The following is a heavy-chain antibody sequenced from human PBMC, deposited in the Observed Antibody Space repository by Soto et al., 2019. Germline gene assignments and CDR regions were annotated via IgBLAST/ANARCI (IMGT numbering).Heavy chain of an antibody. CDR3: ASFAPDSSGPGGDY. Sequence: ASVKVSCKASGYTFTSYGISWVRQAPGQGLEWMGWISAYNGNTNYAQKLQGRVTMTTDTSTSTAYVELRSLRSDDTAVYYCASFAPDSSGPGGDYWGQGTLVTVSS. CDR2: ISAYNGNT. J-gene: IGHJ4*02. CDR1: GYTFTSYG. V-gene: IGHV1-18*04. D-gene: IGHD6-19*01.